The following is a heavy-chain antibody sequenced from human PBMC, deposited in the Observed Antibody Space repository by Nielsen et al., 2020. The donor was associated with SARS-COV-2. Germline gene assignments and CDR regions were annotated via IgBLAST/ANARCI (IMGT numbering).Heavy chain of an antibody. J-gene: IGHJ4*02. V-gene: IGHV3-33*06. CDR3: AKAFRSSDWVRAATDF. CDR2: IWYDGSNR. CDR1: GFTFRRYG. D-gene: IGHD6-25*01. Sequence: GGSLRLSCAASGFTFRRYGMHWVRQAPGKGLEWVAVIWYDGSNRYFADYVKGRFTISRDNSNNILYLQMNSLRAEDTAVYYCAKAFRSSDWVRAATDFWGQGTLVTVSS.